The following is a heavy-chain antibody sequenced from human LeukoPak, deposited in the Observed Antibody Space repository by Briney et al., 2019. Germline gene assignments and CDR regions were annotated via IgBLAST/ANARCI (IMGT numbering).Heavy chain of an antibody. CDR3: ARERGDSTAYYSYYFDY. J-gene: IGHJ4*02. Sequence: PGGSLRLSCVASGFTFSSFEMNWVRQVPGKGLECLSYISSTGGTKYYADSVRGRFTISRDNAKNSLYLQMNSLRAEDTAVYYCARERGDSTAYYSYYFDYWGQGTLVTVSS. V-gene: IGHV3-48*03. CDR1: GFTFSSFE. D-gene: IGHD3-22*01. CDR2: ISSTGGTK.